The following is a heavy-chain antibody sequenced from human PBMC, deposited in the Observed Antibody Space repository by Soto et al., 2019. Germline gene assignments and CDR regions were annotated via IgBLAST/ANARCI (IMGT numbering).Heavy chain of an antibody. CDR1: GYSFTSYW. Sequence: PXESLKISCKGCGYSFTSYWIGWVRQMPGKGLECMGIIYPGDSDTRYSPSFQGQVTISADKSISTAYLQWGSLKASDTAMYYCARLVHPAEKYGMDVWGQGTTVTVSS. J-gene: IGHJ6*02. CDR2: IYPGDSDT. V-gene: IGHV5-51*01. CDR3: ARLVHPAEKYGMDV. D-gene: IGHD6-6*01.